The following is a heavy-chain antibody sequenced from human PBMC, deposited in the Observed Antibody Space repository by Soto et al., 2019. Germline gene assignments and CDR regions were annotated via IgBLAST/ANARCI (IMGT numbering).Heavy chain of an antibody. D-gene: IGHD3-10*01. CDR1: GFIFSSFW. V-gene: IGHV3-74*03. CDR2: INGDGASL. CDR3: AREGSLGLDV. Sequence: EVRLVEAGGGFVQPGGSLRVSCSGSGFIFSSFWMHWVRQGPGKGLEWVSRINGDGASLAYAESVKGRFSISRDNVKNTLHLQMNSLGVVDTAVYFCAREGSLGLDVWGRGTTVTVSS. J-gene: IGHJ6*02.